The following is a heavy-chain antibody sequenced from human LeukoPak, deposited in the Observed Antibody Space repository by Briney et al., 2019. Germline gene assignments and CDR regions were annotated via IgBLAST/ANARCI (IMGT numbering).Heavy chain of an antibody. Sequence: PGESLKISCKGSGYSFTSYWIGWVRPMPGKGLEWMGIIYPGDSDTRYSPSFQGQVTISADKSISTAYLQWSSLKASDTAMYYCARRTYDILTGYGLYYFDYWGQGTLVTVSS. CDR1: GYSFTSYW. J-gene: IGHJ4*02. CDR2: IYPGDSDT. CDR3: ARRTYDILTGYGLYYFDY. V-gene: IGHV5-51*01. D-gene: IGHD3-9*01.